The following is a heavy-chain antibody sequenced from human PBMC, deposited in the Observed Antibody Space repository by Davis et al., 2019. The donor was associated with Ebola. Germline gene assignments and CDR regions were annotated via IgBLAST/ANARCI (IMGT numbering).Heavy chain of an antibody. CDR1: GASISHGNW. Sequence: SETLSLTCAVSGASISHGNWCGWVRQPPGKGLEWLGEIYHSGTTNYNPSLKSRATISVDKSNNQVSLNVDSVTAADTAVYYCARQVDVDYGDSLYGMDVWGPGTTVTVSS. CDR2: IYHSGTT. D-gene: IGHD4-17*01. J-gene: IGHJ6*02. V-gene: IGHV4-4*02. CDR3: ARQVDVDYGDSLYGMDV.